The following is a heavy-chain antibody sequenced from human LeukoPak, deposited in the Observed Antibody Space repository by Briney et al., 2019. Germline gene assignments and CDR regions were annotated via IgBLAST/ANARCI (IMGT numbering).Heavy chain of an antibody. CDR3: ARGLLWFGELRESPDY. CDR1: GGSFSGYY. CDR2: INHSGST. J-gene: IGHJ4*02. V-gene: IGHV4-34*01. D-gene: IGHD3-10*01. Sequence: SETLSLTCAVYGGSFSGYYWSWIRQPPGKGLEWIGEINHSGSTNYNPSLKSRVTISVDTSKNQFSLKLSSVTAADTAVYYCARGLLWFGELRESPDYWGQGTLVTVSS.